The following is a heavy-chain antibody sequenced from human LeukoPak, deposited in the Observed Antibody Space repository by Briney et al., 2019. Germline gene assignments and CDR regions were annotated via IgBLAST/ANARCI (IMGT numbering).Heavy chain of an antibody. CDR1: GFTFSSYG. CDR3: AKGQLRYCSGGSCYDAFDI. V-gene: IGHV3-30*02. D-gene: IGHD2-15*01. Sequence: GGSLRLSCAASGFTFSSYGMHWVRQAPGKGLEWVAVIWYDGSNKYYADSVKGRFTISRDNSKNTLYLQMNSLRAEDTAVYYCAKGQLRYCSGGSCYDAFDIWGQGTMVTVSS. CDR2: IWYDGSNK. J-gene: IGHJ3*02.